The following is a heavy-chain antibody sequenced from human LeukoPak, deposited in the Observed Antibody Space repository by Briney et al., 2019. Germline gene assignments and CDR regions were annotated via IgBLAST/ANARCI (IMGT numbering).Heavy chain of an antibody. Sequence: PGGSLRLSCVASGFTSGNHWMSWVRQAPGEGLEGVANINQEGSEKYYVDSVKGRFTVPRDNAKNSLYLQTNRLRAEDTAVYYCGRAYGAGSCDYWGQGTLVTVSS. J-gene: IGHJ4*02. CDR3: GRAYGAGSCDY. V-gene: IGHV3-7*01. CDR2: INQEGSEK. D-gene: IGHD3-10*01. CDR1: GFTSGNHW.